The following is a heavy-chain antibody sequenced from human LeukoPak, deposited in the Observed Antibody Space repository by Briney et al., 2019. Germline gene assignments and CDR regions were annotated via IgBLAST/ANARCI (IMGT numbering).Heavy chain of an antibody. V-gene: IGHV3-30*02. CDR2: IRYDGSNK. CDR3: ARDVFSSTYTYGYVDY. J-gene: IGHJ4*02. CDR1: GFTFSSYG. D-gene: IGHD5-18*01. Sequence: PGGSLRLSCAASGFTFSSYGMHWVRQAPGKGLEWVAFIRYDGSNKYYADSVKGRFTISRDNSKNTLYLRMDSLRADDTALYYCARDVFSSTYTYGYVDYWGQGTLVTVSS.